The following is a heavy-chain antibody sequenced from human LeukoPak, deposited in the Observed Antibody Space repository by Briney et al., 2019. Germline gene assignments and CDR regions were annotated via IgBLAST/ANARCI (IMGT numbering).Heavy chain of an antibody. Sequence: GGSLRLSCAASGLTFSSNAMTWVRQAPGKGLEWVSTISGSGGSTYYADSVKGRFTISRDNSKNTLYLQMNSLRAEDTAVYYCATHGSGSCRYYFDYWGQGTLVTVSS. D-gene: IGHD3-10*01. CDR3: ATHGSGSCRYYFDY. CDR2: ISGSGGST. V-gene: IGHV3-23*01. J-gene: IGHJ4*02. CDR1: GLTFSSNA.